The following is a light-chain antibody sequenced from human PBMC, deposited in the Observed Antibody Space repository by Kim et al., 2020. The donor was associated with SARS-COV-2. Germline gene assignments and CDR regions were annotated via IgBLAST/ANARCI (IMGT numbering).Light chain of an antibody. Sequence: QSVLTQPPSASGTPGQRVTISCSGSSSNVGRNSVNWYHQLPGTAPKVLIYSNDQRPSGVPDRFSGSKSGTSASLAISGLQSEDEAEYYCAVWDDSMNGLWVFGGGTQLTVL. CDR1: SSNVGRNS. J-gene: IGLJ3*02. CDR2: SND. V-gene: IGLV1-44*01. CDR3: AVWDDSMNGLWV.